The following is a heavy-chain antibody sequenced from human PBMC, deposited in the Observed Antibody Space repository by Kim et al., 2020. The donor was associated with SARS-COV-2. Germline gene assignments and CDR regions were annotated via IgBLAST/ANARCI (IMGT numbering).Heavy chain of an antibody. CDR3: ARDEDSKRGKMWFAP. J-gene: IGHJ5*02. CDR2: IYYRGET. V-gene: IGHV4-59*02. Sequence: SETLSLTCSVSGGSVSRYYWSWIRQPPGKGLEWIGYIYYRGETNYNPSLKSRVTISVDTSKNQFFLKLRSVTAADTAVYYCARDEDSKRGKMWFAPWGQGTLVTVSS. CDR1: GGSVSRYY.